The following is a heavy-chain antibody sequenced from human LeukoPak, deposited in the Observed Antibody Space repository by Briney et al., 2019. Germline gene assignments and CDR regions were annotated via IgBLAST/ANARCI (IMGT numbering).Heavy chain of an antibody. Sequence: GGSLRLSCAVSGLTFSSYWMSWVRQAPGKGLEGVANIKQDGSEKYYVDSVKGRFTISRDNSKNTLYLQMNSLRAEDTAVYYCAREVGYYYYGMDVWGQGTTVTVSS. CDR1: GLTFSSYW. CDR3: AREVGYYYYGMDV. J-gene: IGHJ6*02. V-gene: IGHV3-7*01. D-gene: IGHD1-26*01. CDR2: IKQDGSEK.